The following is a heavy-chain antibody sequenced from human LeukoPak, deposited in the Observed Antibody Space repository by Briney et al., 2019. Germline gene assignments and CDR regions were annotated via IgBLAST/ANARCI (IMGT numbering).Heavy chain of an antibody. CDR3: ARVDTAMVTDYYYYMDV. Sequence: GGSLRLSCAASGFTVSSNYMSWVRQAPGKGLEWVSVIYSGGSTYYADSVKGRFTISRDNSKNTLYLRMNSLRAEDTAVYYCARVDTAMVTDYYYYMDVWGKGTTVTVSS. CDR2: IYSGGST. D-gene: IGHD5-18*01. V-gene: IGHV3-53*01. J-gene: IGHJ6*03. CDR1: GFTVSSNY.